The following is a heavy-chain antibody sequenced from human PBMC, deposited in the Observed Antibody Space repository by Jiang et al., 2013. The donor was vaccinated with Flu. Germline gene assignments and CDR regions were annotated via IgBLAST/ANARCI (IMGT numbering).Heavy chain of an antibody. CDR2: ISYDGSNK. CDR3: ARDKALLWFGDGSQGAFDT. V-gene: IGHV3-30-3*01. J-gene: IGHJ3*02. CDR1: GFTFSSYA. Sequence: QLLESGGGVVQPGRSLRLSCAASGFTFSSYAMHWVRQAPGKGLEWVAVISYDGSNKYYADSVKGRFTISRDNSKNTLYLQMNSLRAEDTAVYYCARDKALLWFGDGSQGAFDTWGQGTMVTVSS. D-gene: IGHD3-10*01.